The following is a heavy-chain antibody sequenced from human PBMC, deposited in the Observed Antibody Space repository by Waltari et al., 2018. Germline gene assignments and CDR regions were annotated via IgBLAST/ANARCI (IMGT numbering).Heavy chain of an antibody. CDR2: IYSGGST. V-gene: IGHV3-23*03. CDR3: AKDVTPTLRAAAGPSAFDY. J-gene: IGHJ4*02. CDR1: GFTFSSYA. Sequence: EVQLLESGGGLVQPGGSLRLSCAASGFTFSSYAMSWVRQAPGKGLEWVSVIYSGGSTYYADSVKGRFTISRDNSKNTLYLQMNSLRAEDTAVYYCAKDVTPTLRAAAGPSAFDYWGQGTLVTVSS. D-gene: IGHD6-13*01.